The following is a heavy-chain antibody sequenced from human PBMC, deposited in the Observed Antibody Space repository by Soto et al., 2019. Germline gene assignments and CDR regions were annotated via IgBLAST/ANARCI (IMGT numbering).Heavy chain of an antibody. D-gene: IGHD2-2*01. CDR3: TTVGIVVPAAILSVFFFSSRRRHTSSLHGLGIPAEPLFD. V-gene: IGHV3-15*07. Sequence: GGALMRACAWCGLAFRSAWKKEVRPAPGKGLEWVDRIKSKTDGGTTDYAAPVKGRFTISRDDSKDTMYLQMNSLKTEDTAVYYCTTVGIVVPAAILSVFFFSSRRRHTSSLHGLGIPAEPLFD. J-gene: IGHJ2*01. CDR1: GLAFRSAW. CDR2: IKSKTDGGTT.